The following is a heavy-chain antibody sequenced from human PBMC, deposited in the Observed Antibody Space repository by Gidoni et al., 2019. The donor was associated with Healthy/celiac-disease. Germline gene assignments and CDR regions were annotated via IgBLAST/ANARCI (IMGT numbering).Heavy chain of an antibody. CDR1: AYTFSSYA. CDR2: ISGSGGST. D-gene: IGHD3-3*01. V-gene: IGHV3-23*01. Sequence: EVQLLESGGGLVQPGGSLRLSCAASAYTFSSYAMSWVRQAPGKGLEWVSAISGSGGSTYYADSVKGRFTISRDNSKNTLYLKMNSLRAEDTAVYYCAKFVGYYQSDPLDYWGQGTLVTVSS. J-gene: IGHJ4*02. CDR3: AKFVGYYQSDPLDY.